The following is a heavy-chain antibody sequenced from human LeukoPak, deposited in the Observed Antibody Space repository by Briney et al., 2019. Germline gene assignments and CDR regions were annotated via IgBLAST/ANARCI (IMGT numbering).Heavy chain of an antibody. CDR3: ARALTLYGSGSYYTYGY. CDR2: IYTSGST. D-gene: IGHD3-10*01. Sequence: SETLSLTCTVSGGPISSYYWSWIRQPPGKGLEWIGYIYTSGSTNYNPSLKSRVTISVDTSKNQFSLKLSSVTAADTAVYYCARALTLYGSGSYYTYGYWGQGTLVTVSS. V-gene: IGHV4-4*09. CDR1: GGPISSYY. J-gene: IGHJ4*02.